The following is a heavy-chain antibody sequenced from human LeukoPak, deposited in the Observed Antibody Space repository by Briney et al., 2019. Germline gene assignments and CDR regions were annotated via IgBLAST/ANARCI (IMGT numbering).Heavy chain of an antibody. CDR2: ISSSSTYI. CDR3: ARGPYYYDSSGPIYYMDV. D-gene: IGHD3-22*01. V-gene: IGHV3-21*01. J-gene: IGHJ6*03. CDR1: GFTFSSCS. Sequence: GGSLRLSCAASGFTFSSCSMNWVRQAPGKGLEWVSSISSSSTYIYDAGSVKGRFTVSRDNAKNSLYLQMNGLRAEDTAVYYCARGPYYYDSSGPIYYMDVWGKGTTVTVSS.